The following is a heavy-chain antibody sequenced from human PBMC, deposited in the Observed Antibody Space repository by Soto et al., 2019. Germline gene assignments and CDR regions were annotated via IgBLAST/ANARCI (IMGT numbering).Heavy chain of an antibody. Sequence: QVPLVESGGGVVEPGRSLRLSCAASRFTFSTYPMHWVRQAPGKRLEWVAVISYDGSNKYYADSVKGRFSISRDKSRNTLYLQMNSLTAEDAAVYFCAREMLAPSDYYYGLDVWGQGTTVTVSS. CDR3: AREMLAPSDYYYGLDV. J-gene: IGHJ6*02. CDR2: ISYDGSNK. D-gene: IGHD2-8*01. V-gene: IGHV3-30-3*01. CDR1: RFTFSTYP.